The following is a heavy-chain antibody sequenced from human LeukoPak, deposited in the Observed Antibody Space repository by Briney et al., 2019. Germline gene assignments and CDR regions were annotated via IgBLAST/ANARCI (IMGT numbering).Heavy chain of an antibody. CDR2: IYSSDNT. J-gene: IGHJ4*02. CDR1: GFTVSGNY. V-gene: IGHV3-66*02. Sequence: GGSLRLSCAASGFTVSGNYMSWVRQAPGKGLEWVSVIYSSDNTYYIDSVKGRFTISRDNSRNTLYLQMNSLRAEDTAVYYCAGRRVLDASFDYWGQGTLVIVSS. D-gene: IGHD3-16*01. CDR3: AGRRVLDASFDY.